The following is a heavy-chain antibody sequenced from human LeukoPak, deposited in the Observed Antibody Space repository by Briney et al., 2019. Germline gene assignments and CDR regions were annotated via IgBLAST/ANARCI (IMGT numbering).Heavy chain of an antibody. J-gene: IGHJ4*02. V-gene: IGHV3-30-3*01. CDR1: GFTFSYYT. CDR2: ISYDGSNK. D-gene: IGHD3-22*01. Sequence: PGGSLRLSCAASGFTFSYYTMHWVRQAPGKGLEWVAVISYDGSNKYYADSVKGRFTISRDNSKNTLYLQMNSLRAEDTAVYYCARVLNYYDSSGYYFSYWGQGTLATVSS. CDR3: ARVLNYYDSSGYYFSY.